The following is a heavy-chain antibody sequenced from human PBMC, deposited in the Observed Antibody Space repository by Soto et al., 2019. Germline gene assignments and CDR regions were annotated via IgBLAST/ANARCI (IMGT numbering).Heavy chain of an antibody. D-gene: IGHD3-22*01. CDR3: ARTSYDSSGTAADP. CDR2: IYYSGST. Sequence: TSETLSRTGTVSGGSISSGGYYWSGIRQHPGKGLEWIGYIYYSGSTYYNPSLKSRVTISVDTSKNQFSLKLSSVTAADTAVYYCARTSYDSSGTAADPWGQGTLVTVSS. V-gene: IGHV4-31*03. J-gene: IGHJ5*02. CDR1: GGSISSGGYY.